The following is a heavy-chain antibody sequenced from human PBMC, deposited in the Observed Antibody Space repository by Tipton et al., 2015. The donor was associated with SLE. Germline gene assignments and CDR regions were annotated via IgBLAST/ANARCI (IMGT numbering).Heavy chain of an antibody. V-gene: IGHV3-23*01. CDR3: ASPTYYSGSGTYYTEYFHH. CDR2: ISGSGGST. D-gene: IGHD3-10*01. J-gene: IGHJ1*01. CDR1: GFTFSDYY. Sequence: SLRLSCATSGFTFSDYYMSWIRQAPGKGLEWVSAISGSGGSTYYADPVKGRFTISRDNSKNTLYLQMNSLRAEDTAVYFCASPTYYSGSGTYYTEYFHHWGQGTLVTVSS.